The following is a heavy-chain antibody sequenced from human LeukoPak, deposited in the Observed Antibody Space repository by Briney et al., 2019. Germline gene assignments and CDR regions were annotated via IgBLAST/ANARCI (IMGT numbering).Heavy chain of an antibody. Sequence: PSETLSLTCTVSGGSVSSYYWSWIRQPPGKGLEWIGYIYYSGSTNYNPSLKSRVTISVDTSKNQFSLKLSSVTAADTAVYYCARGELLNYFDYWGQGTLVTVSS. V-gene: IGHV4-59*02. J-gene: IGHJ4*02. D-gene: IGHD1-26*01. CDR3: ARGELLNYFDY. CDR1: GGSVSSYY. CDR2: IYYSGST.